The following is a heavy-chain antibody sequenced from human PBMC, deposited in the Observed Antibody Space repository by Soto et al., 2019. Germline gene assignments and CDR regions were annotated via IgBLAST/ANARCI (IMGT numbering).Heavy chain of an antibody. Sequence: SETLSLTCAVSGVTISTYYWSWIRQPPGKGLEWIGYNYHSGTTNYNPSLKSRVTISVDRSKNQFSLKLSSVTAADTAVYYCARAVPGWFDPWGQGTLVTVSS. V-gene: IGHV4-59*12. J-gene: IGHJ5*02. CDR2: NYHSGTT. CDR1: GVTISTYY. CDR3: ARAVPGWFDP.